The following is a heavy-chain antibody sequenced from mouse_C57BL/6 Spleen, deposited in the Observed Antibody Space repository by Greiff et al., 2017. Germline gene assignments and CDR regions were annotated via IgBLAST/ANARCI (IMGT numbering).Heavy chain of an antibody. CDR2: IYPGDGDT. CDR3: ARWEVYDVGMDF. Sequence: VQLQQSGAELVKPGASVKISCKASGYAFSSYWMNWVKQRPGKGLEWIGQIYPGDGDTNYNGKFKGKATLTADKSSSTAYMQLSSLTSEDYAVYFCARWEVYDVGMDFWGQGTSVTVAS. J-gene: IGHJ4*01. V-gene: IGHV1-80*01. CDR1: GYAFSSYW. D-gene: IGHD2-12*01.